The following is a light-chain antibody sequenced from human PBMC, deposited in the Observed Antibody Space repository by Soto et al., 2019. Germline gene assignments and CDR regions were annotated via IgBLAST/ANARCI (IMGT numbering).Light chain of an antibody. J-gene: IGKJ1*01. V-gene: IGKV3-15*01. CDR2: RAS. CDR1: QSVSSN. CDR3: QQYNKWPGT. Sequence: DILMTQSPATLSLSPGGRATLSCRASQSVSSNLAWYQQKPGQAPRLLIQRASTRATGIPARFSGSGSGTEFTITISSLKSEDFAVYFCQQYNKWPGTFGQGTKGDIK.